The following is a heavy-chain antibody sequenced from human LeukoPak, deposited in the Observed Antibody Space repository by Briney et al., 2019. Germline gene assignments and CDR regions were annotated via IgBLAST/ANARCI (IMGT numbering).Heavy chain of an antibody. CDR1: GYTFTGYY. CDR2: INPNSGGT. Sequence: ASVKVSCKASGYTFTGYYMHWARQAPGQGLEWMGWINPNSGGTNYAQKFQGRVTMTRDTSISTAYMELSRLRSDDTAVYYCARDSKQYSSSWYLSYYYYYMDVWGKGTTVTVSS. D-gene: IGHD6-13*01. J-gene: IGHJ6*03. CDR3: ARDSKQYSSSWYLSYYYYYMDV. V-gene: IGHV1-2*02.